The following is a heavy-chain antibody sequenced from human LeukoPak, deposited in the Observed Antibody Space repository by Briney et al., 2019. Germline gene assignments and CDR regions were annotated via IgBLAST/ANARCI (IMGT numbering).Heavy chain of an antibody. J-gene: IGHJ6*03. CDR2: ISSSGSTI. V-gene: IGHV3-48*03. CDR1: GFTFSSYE. D-gene: IGHD3-9*01. CDR3: ARDILTGYPTPYYMDV. Sequence: TGGSLRLSCAASGFTFSSYEMNWVRQAPGKGLEWVSYISSSGSTIYYADSVKGRFTNSRDNSKNTLYLQMNSLRAEDTAVYYCARDILTGYPTPYYMDVWGKGTTVTVSS.